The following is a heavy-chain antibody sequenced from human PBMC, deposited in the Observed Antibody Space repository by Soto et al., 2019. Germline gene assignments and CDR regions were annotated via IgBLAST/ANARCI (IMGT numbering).Heavy chain of an antibody. CDR3: AREQQLVLSPHFDY. CDR1: GDTFTRSG. J-gene: IGHJ4*02. D-gene: IGHD6-13*01. CDR2: ISTYNGDT. V-gene: IGHV1-18*01. Sequence: GASVKVSCKASGDTFTRSGISWVRQAPGQGLEWMGWISTYNGDTNYAQTFQGRVTMTRDTSTSTVYMELSSLRSEDTAVYYCAREQQLVLSPHFDYWGQGTLVTVSS.